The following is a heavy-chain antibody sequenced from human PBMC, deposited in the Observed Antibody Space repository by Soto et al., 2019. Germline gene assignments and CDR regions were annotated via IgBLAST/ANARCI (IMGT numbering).Heavy chain of an antibody. CDR3: ARDYYKYYDSSGYYRSPAY. V-gene: IGHV3-30-3*01. CDR1: GFTFSSYA. Sequence: VGSLRLSCAASGFTFSSYAMHWVRQAPGKGLEWVALISYDGSDKDYADSVKGRFTISRDNSRNTLFLQMNSLRAEDTAVYYCARDYYKYYDSSGYYRSPAYWGQGTMVTVSS. D-gene: IGHD3-22*01. CDR2: ISYDGSDK. J-gene: IGHJ4*02.